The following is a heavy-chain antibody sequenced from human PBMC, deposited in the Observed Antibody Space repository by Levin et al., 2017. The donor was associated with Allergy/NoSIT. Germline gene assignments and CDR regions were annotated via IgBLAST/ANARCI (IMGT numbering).Heavy chain of an antibody. J-gene: IGHJ4*02. CDR3: ARGPFAQGAYVWGSYRGFDY. CDR2: INHSGST. CDR1: GGSFSGYY. D-gene: IGHD3-16*02. Sequence: PSETLSLTCAVYGGSFSGYYWSWIRQPPGKGLEWIGEINHSGSTNYNPSLKSRVNISVDTSKNQFSLKLSSVTAADTAVYYCARGPFAQGAYVWGSYRGFDYWGQGTLVTVSS. V-gene: IGHV4-34*01.